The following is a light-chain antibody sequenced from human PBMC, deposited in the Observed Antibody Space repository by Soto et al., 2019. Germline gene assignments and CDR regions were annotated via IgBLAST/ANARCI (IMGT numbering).Light chain of an antibody. CDR2: GAS. J-gene: IGKJ4*01. CDR3: QQYNNWPPGVT. Sequence: EIVMTQSPATLSVPPGERVTLSCRASQSVSTNLAWYQQKPGQTPRLLIFGASTRAAGVPARFGGSGSGTEFTLTISRLQSEDFAVYYCQQYNNWPPGVTFGGGTRVEIK. CDR1: QSVSTN. V-gene: IGKV3-15*01.